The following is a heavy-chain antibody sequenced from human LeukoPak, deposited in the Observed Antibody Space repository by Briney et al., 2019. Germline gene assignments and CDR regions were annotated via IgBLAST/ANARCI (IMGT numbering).Heavy chain of an antibody. CDR1: GFTFRSYS. J-gene: IGHJ3*02. V-gene: IGHV3-66*04. CDR2: IYSGGST. D-gene: IGHD3-16*01. CDR3: ARQKVADYDYVWGSEGGAFDI. Sequence: GSLRLSCAASGFTFRSYSMNWVRQAPGKGLEWVSVIYSGGSTYYADSVKGRFTISRDNSKNTLYLQMNSLRAEDTAVYYCARQKVADYDYVWGSEGGAFDIWGQGTMVTVSS.